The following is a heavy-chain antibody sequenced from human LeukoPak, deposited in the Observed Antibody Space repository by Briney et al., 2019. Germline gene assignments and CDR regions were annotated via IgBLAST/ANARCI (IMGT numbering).Heavy chain of an antibody. D-gene: IGHD3-16*01. CDR1: GYTFTDYY. CDR2: MNPNSGNT. CDR3: ARGGAWGSADY. Sequence: GASVKVSCKASGYTFTDYYLHWVRQATGQGLEWMGWMNPNSGNTGYAQKFQGRVTITRNTSISTTYMELSSLRSEDTAVYYCARGGAWGSADYWGQGTLVTVSS. J-gene: IGHJ4*02. V-gene: IGHV1-8*03.